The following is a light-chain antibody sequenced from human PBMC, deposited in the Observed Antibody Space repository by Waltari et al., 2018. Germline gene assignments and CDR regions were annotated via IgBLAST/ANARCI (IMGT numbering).Light chain of an antibody. CDR1: TGSLSTTSY. V-gene: IGLV8-61*01. J-gene: IGLJ3*02. CDR3: SIYMGSGIWV. Sequence: QTVVTQDPSLSVSPGGTVTLTCVLTTGSLSTTSYATWYQQTPGQPPRTLVYKGSSRSSGVPDRFSGSILGNKAALTITGAQADDESNYYCSIYMGSGIWVFGGGTKLTVL. CDR2: KGS.